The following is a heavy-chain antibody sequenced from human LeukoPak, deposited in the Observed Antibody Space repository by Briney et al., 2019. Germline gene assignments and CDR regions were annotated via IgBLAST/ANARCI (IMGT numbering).Heavy chain of an antibody. V-gene: IGHV1-18*04. D-gene: IGHD3-16*02. CDR1: GYTFTSYG. J-gene: IGHJ5*02. CDR2: ISAYNGDT. Sequence: ASVKVSCKASGYTFTSYGISWVRQAPGQGLEWMGWISAYNGDTNYAQKLQGRVTMNTDTSTSTAYMELRSLRSDDTAVYYCARDPRGSYRENWFDPWGQGTLVTVSS. CDR3: ARDPRGSYRENWFDP.